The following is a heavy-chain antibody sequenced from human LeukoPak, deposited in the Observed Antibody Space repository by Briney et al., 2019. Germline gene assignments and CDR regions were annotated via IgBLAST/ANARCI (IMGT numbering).Heavy chain of an antibody. J-gene: IGHJ4*02. CDR2: ISSSSSYI. CDR1: GFTFSSYS. V-gene: IGHV3-21*01. D-gene: IGHD3-10*01. Sequence: GGSLRLSCAASGFTFSSYSMNWVRQAPGKGLEWVSSISSSSSYIYYADSVKGRFTISRDNAKNSVYLQMNSLRAEDTAVYYCVRDPVGNYGSGTYPPSWGQGTLVTVSS. CDR3: VRDPVGNYGSGTYPPS.